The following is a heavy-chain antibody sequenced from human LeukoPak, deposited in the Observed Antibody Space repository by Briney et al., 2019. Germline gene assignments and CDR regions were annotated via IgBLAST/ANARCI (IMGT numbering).Heavy chain of an antibody. V-gene: IGHV3-9*01. CDR1: GFTFHDYA. Sequence: VQPGRSLRLSCAASGFTFHDYAMHWVRQAPGTGLEWVSSISWNSNSIVYAGSVKGRFTISRDNAKNTLYLQMNSLRAEDTAVYYCAKDDEYCSSTSCYSPAAFDIWGQGTMVTVSS. J-gene: IGHJ3*02. D-gene: IGHD2-2*01. CDR3: AKDDEYCSSTSCYSPAAFDI. CDR2: ISWNSNSI.